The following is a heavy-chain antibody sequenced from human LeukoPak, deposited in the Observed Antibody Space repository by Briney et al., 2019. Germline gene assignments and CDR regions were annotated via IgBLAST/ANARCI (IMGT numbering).Heavy chain of an antibody. CDR1: GFTFSNYG. CDR3: ARYYGSGSYVTGGMDV. J-gene: IGHJ6*02. Sequence: GGSLRLSCVASGFTFSNYGMTWVRQAPGKGLEWVSVISSGGDNTFYADSVKGRFTISRDNVENSLYLQMNSLRAEDTAVYYCARYYGSGSYVTGGMDVWGQGTTVTVSS. CDR2: ISSGGDNT. V-gene: IGHV3-23*01. D-gene: IGHD3-10*01.